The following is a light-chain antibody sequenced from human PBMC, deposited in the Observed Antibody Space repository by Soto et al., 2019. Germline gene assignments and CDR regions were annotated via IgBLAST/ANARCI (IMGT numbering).Light chain of an antibody. Sequence: ETVLTQSPGTLSLSPGETATLSCRASQSVASNSLAWYQQKPGQAPRLLVYGASGRATDIPDRFSGRGSGTDFTLTINRLEPEDFATYFCQHYRRNTWSFGPGTKVDI. CDR2: GAS. CDR3: QHYRRNTWS. V-gene: IGKV3-20*01. J-gene: IGKJ1*01. CDR1: QSVASNS.